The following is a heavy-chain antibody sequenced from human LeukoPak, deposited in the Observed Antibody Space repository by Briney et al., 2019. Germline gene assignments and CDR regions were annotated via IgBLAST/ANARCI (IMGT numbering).Heavy chain of an antibody. D-gene: IGHD5-18*01. Sequence: GGSLRLSCAASGFTFSSYSMNWVRQAPGKRLEWVSSISSSSSYIYYADSVKGRFTISRDNAKNSLYLQMNSLRAEDTAVYYCARDGTWIQLWADAFDIWGQGTMVTVSS. J-gene: IGHJ3*02. CDR3: ARDGTWIQLWADAFDI. CDR1: GFTFSSYS. V-gene: IGHV3-21*01. CDR2: ISSSSSYI.